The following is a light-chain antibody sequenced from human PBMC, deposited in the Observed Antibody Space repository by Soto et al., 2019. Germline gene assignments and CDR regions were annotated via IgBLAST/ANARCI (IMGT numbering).Light chain of an antibody. CDR3: QQRGNWPLS. J-gene: IGKJ4*01. CDR2: DAS. Sequence: EIVLTQSPATLSLSPGERATLSCRASQSVSSYLAWYQQKPGQAPRLLIYDASNRATGIPARFSGRWSGTDLNRTISGLEPEDLAVDYCQQRGNWPLSFGVRTKVEIK. CDR1: QSVSSY. V-gene: IGKV3-11*01.